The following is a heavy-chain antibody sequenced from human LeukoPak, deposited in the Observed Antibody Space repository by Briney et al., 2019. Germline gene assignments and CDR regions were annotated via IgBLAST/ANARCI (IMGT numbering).Heavy chain of an antibody. Sequence: PSETLSLTCTVSGGSISSSSYYWGWIRQPPGKGLEWIGSIYYSGSTYYNPSLKSRVTISVDTSKNQFSLKLSSVTAADTAVYYCARLDSPPTHWYFDLWGRGTLVTVSS. V-gene: IGHV4-39*01. CDR2: IYYSGST. CDR1: GGSISSSSYY. CDR3: ARLDSPPTHWYFDL. J-gene: IGHJ2*01.